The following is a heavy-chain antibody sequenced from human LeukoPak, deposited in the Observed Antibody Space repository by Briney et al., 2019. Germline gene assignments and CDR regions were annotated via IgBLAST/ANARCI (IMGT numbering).Heavy chain of an antibody. D-gene: IGHD4-11*01. CDR3: ATALYSNYES. V-gene: IGHV3-20*04. Sequence: PGGSLRLSCTASGFTFSNYYMNWVRQAPGKGLEWVSGINWNGGSTGYADSVKGRFTISRDNAKNSLYLQMNSLRAEDTALYYCATALYSNYESWGQGTLVTVSS. CDR1: GFTFSNYY. CDR2: INWNGGST. J-gene: IGHJ5*02.